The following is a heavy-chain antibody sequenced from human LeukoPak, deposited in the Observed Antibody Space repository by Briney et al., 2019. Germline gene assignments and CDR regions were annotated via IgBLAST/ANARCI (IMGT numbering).Heavy chain of an antibody. CDR1: GFTFSSYA. CDR3: ARDLEVGPYYMDV. J-gene: IGHJ6*03. V-gene: IGHV3-30*04. Sequence: GRSLRLSCAASGFTFSSYAMHWVRQAPGKGLEWVAVISNDGSNKYYADSVKGRFTISRDNSKNSLYLQMNSLRAEDTAVYYCARDLEVGPYYMDVWGKGTTVTISS. CDR2: ISNDGSNK. D-gene: IGHD1-1*01.